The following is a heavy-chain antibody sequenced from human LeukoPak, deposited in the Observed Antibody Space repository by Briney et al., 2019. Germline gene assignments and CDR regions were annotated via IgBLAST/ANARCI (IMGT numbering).Heavy chain of an antibody. CDR3: ARVGGRGYCNSTSCYWAEYFQH. J-gene: IGHJ1*01. CDR2: IIPIFGTA. Sequence: EASVKVSCKASGYTFTSYDINWVRQAPGQGLEWMGGIIPIFGTANYAQKFQGRVTITTDESTSTAYMELSSLRSEDTAVYYCARVGGRGYCNSTSCYWAEYFQHWGQGTLVTVSS. V-gene: IGHV1-69*05. CDR1: GYTFTSYD. D-gene: IGHD2-2*01.